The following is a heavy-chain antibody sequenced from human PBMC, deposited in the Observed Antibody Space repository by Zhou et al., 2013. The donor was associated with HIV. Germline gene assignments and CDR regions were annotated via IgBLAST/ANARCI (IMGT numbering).Heavy chain of an antibody. CDR3: ARGLGYCSGGSCYSYYYYMDV. J-gene: IGHJ6*03. D-gene: IGHD2-15*01. Sequence: QVQLVQSGAEVKKPGSPAKVSCKFSGGTFITYSFSWVRQARGQGLEWMGGVIPLHSTAHYPPKFQDRVTIIADESTSTAYMELTGLTSEDTAVYYCARGLGYCSGGSCYSYYYYMDVWGKGTTVTVSS. V-gene: IGHV1-69*11. CDR1: GGTFITYS. CDR2: VIPLHSTA.